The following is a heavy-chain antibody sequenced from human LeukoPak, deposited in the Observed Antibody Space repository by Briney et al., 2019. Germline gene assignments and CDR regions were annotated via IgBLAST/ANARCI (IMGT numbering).Heavy chain of an antibody. CDR1: GGSFSGYY. J-gene: IGHJ4*02. CDR2: INHSGST. CDR3: AGGRTTVTTSDY. V-gene: IGHV4-34*01. D-gene: IGHD4-17*01. Sequence: SETLSLTCAVYGGSFSGYYWSWICQPPGKGLEWIGEINHSGSTNYNPSLKSRVTISVDTSKNQFSLKLSSVTAADTAVYYCAGGRTTVTTSDYWGQGTLVTVSS.